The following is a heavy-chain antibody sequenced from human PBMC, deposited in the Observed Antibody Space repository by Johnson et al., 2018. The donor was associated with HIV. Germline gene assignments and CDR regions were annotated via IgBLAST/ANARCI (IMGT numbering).Heavy chain of an antibody. D-gene: IGHD6-6*01. J-gene: IGHJ3*02. CDR2: ISYDGSNK. CDR1: GFTFSSYA. CDR3: ARVSRSSPAFDAFDI. V-gene: IGHV3-30-3*01. Sequence: QVQLVESGGGVVQPGRSLRLSCAASGFTFSSYAMHWVRQAPGKGLEWVAIISYDGSNKYYADSVKGRFTISRDNAKNSLFLQMNSLRAEDTAVYYCARVSRSSPAFDAFDIWGQGTLVTVSS.